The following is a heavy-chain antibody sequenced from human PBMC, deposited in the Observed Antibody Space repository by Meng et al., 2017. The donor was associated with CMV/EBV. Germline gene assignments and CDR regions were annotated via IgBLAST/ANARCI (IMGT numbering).Heavy chain of an antibody. Sequence: GESLKISCAASGFTFSSYGMHWVRQAPGKGLEWVAFIRYDGSNKYYADSVKGRFTISRDNSKNTLHLQMNSLRAEDTAVYYCAKPDGDYEHGDWFDPWGQGTLVTVSS. V-gene: IGHV3-30*02. CDR1: GFTFSSYG. CDR2: IRYDGSNK. D-gene: IGHD4-17*01. J-gene: IGHJ5*02. CDR3: AKPDGDYEHGDWFDP.